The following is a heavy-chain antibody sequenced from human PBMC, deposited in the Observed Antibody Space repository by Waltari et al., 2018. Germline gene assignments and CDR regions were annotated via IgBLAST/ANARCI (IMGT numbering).Heavy chain of an antibody. CDR1: GGSISSSSYY. Sequence: QLQLQESGPGLVKPSETLSLTCTVSGGSISSSSYYWGWIRQPPGKGLEWIGSIYYSGSTYYNPSLKSRVTISVDTSKNQFSLKLSSVTAADTAVYYCARGASGSYFGGYYYGMDVWGQGTTVTVSS. CDR3: ARGASGSYFGGYYYGMDV. V-gene: IGHV4-39*01. D-gene: IGHD1-26*01. CDR2: IYYSGST. J-gene: IGHJ6*02.